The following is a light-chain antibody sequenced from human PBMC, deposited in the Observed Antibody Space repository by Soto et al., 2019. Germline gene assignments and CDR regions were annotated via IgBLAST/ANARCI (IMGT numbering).Light chain of an antibody. V-gene: IGLV1-44*01. J-gene: IGLJ1*01. CDR3: AAWDGSLNVYV. Sequence: QSVLTQPPSASGTPEQRVTISCSGSSSSIGSNSVNWYQQLPRTAPKVLIYTNSQRPSGVPDRFSGSKSGTSASLAISGLQPEDEADYYCAAWDGSLNVYVFGTGTKLTVL. CDR2: TNS. CDR1: SSSIGSNS.